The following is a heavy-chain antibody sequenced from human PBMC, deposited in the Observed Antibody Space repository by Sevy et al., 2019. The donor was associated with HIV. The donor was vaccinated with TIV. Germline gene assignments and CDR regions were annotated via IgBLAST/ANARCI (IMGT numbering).Heavy chain of an antibody. J-gene: IGHJ4*02. V-gene: IGHV4-34*01. Sequence: SETLSLTCAVYGGSFSGYYWSWIRQPPGKGLEWIGEINHSGSTNYNPSLKSRVTISVDTSKNQFSLKLSSVTAADTAVYYCARGSHPGSGSYYNDYWGQGTLVTVSS. CDR1: GGSFSGYY. D-gene: IGHD3-10*01. CDR3: ARGSHPGSGSYYNDY. CDR2: INHSGST.